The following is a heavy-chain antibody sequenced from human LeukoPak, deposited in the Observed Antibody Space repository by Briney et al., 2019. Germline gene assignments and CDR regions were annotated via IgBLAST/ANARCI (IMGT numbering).Heavy chain of an antibody. V-gene: IGHV3-20*04. CDR1: GFTVSSNY. D-gene: IGHD6-13*01. Sequence: GGSLRLSCAASGFTVSSNYMSWVRQAPGKGLEWVSGINWNGGSTGYADSVKGRFTISRDNAKNSLYLQMNSLRAEDTAVYYCARIMTQQMVFDYWGQGTLVTVSS. CDR3: ARIMTQQMVFDY. J-gene: IGHJ4*02. CDR2: INWNGGST.